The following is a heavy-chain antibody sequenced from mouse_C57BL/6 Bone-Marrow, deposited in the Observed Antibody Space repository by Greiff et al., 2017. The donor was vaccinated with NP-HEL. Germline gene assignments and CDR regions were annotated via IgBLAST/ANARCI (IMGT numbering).Heavy chain of an antibody. Sequence: QVHVKQSGAELARPGASVKLSCKASGYTFTSYGISWVKQSTGQGLEWIGEIYPRSGNTYYNEKFKGKATLTADKSSSTAYMELRSLTSEDSAVYFCARRPVPYYAMDYWGQGTSVTVSS. CDR2: IYPRSGNT. CDR3: ARRPVPYYAMDY. J-gene: IGHJ4*01. CDR1: GYTFTSYG. V-gene: IGHV1-81*01.